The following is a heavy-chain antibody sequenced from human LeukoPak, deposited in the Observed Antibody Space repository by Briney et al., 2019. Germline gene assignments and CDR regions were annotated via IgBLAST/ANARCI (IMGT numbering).Heavy chain of an antibody. J-gene: IGHJ5*02. V-gene: IGHV4-39*07. CDR1: GGSISSSSYY. CDR2: LYYSGIT. CDR3: ARGHRRGYKIYNRFDP. D-gene: IGHD6-25*01. Sequence: SETLSLTCTVSGGSISSSSYYWGWIRQPPGKGLEWIGNLYYSGITYYNPSLKSRFTVSVDTSKNQFSLKLTSVTAADTAVYYCARGHRRGYKIYNRFDPRGQGTPVTGSP.